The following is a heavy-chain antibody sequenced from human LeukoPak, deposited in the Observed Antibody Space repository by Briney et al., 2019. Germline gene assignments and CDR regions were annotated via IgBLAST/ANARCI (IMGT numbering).Heavy chain of an antibody. CDR1: GYTFADYY. V-gene: IGHV1-2*02. J-gene: IGHJ6*03. Sequence: ASVKPSCKASGYTFADYYMQWVRQAPGQGLEWMGWINPNSGGTNYAQKFQGRVTMTRDTSISTAYMELSSLRSDDSAVYYCARGVRIQLWLKGYYYYYMDVWGKGTTVTIFS. D-gene: IGHD5-18*01. CDR3: ARGVRIQLWLKGYYYYYMDV. CDR2: INPNSGGT.